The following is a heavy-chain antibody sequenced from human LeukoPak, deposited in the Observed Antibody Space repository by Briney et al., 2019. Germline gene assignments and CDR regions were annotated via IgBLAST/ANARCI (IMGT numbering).Heavy chain of an antibody. V-gene: IGHV4-34*01. J-gene: IGHJ4*02. CDR3: ARLAYYSDSSGYRRFDY. Sequence: PSETLSLTCAVYGGSFSSYYWSWIRQHPGKGLEWLGEINHSGSTNYHPSLKSRVTISVETSKNQCSLKLSSVTAADTASYYCARLAYYSDSSGYRRFDYWGQGTLFTVSS. D-gene: IGHD3-22*01. CDR1: GGSFSSYY. CDR2: INHSGST.